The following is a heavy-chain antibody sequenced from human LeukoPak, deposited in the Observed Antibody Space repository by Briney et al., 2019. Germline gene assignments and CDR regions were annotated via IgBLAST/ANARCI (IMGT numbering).Heavy chain of an antibody. J-gene: IGHJ6*03. V-gene: IGHV1-8*01. CDR1: GYTFTSYD. D-gene: IGHD2-2*02. CDR3: ARGPSPQDCSSTSCYTWPRYYYYYMDV. Sequence: ASVKVSCKASGYTFTSYDINWVRQATGQGLEWMGWMNPNSGNTGYAQKFQGRVTMTRNTSISTAYMELSSLRSEDTAVYYCARGPSPQDCSSTSCYTWPRYYYYYMDVWGKGTTVTVSS. CDR2: MNPNSGNT.